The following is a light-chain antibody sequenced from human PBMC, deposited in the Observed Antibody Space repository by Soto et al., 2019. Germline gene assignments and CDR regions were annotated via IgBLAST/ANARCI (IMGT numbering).Light chain of an antibody. CDR2: TDN. Sequence: QPVLTQPPSASGTPGQRVTISCSGSSSNIGSNAVNWYQQFPGTAPKLLIYTDNQRPSGVPDRISGSKSGTSASLAISGLQSEDEADYLCAAWDGSLNAYVFGTGTKVTVL. CDR3: AAWDGSLNAYV. J-gene: IGLJ1*01. V-gene: IGLV1-44*01. CDR1: SSNIGSNA.